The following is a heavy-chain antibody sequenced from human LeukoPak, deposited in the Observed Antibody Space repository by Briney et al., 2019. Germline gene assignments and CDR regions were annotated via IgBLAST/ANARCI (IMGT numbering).Heavy chain of an antibody. CDR2: IYYSGST. D-gene: IGHD4-17*01. Sequence: PSETLSLTCTVSGGSISSYYWSWIRQPPGKGLEWIGYIYYSGSTNYNPSLKSRVTISVDTSKNQFSLKLSSVTAADTAVYYCARGGATVTTGYWFDPWGQGTLVTVSS. CDR3: ARGGATVTTGYWFDP. CDR1: GGSISSYY. J-gene: IGHJ5*02. V-gene: IGHV4-59*01.